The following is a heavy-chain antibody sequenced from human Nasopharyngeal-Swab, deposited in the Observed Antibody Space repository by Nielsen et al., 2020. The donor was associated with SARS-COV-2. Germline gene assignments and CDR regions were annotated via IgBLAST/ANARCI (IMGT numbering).Heavy chain of an antibody. Sequence: ASVKVSCKVSGYTLTELSMHWVRQAPGKGLEWMGGFDPEDGETIYAQKFQGRVTMTEDTSTDTAYMELGSLRSEDTAVYYCATGPTPKLQYYYYGMDVWGQGTTVTVSS. J-gene: IGHJ6*02. CDR3: ATGPTPKLQYYYYGMDV. D-gene: IGHD4-11*01. V-gene: IGHV1-24*01. CDR2: FDPEDGET. CDR1: GYTLTELS.